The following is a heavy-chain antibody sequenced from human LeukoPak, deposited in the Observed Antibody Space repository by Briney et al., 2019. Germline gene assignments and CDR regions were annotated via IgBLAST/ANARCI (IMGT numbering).Heavy chain of an antibody. D-gene: IGHD6-19*01. V-gene: IGHV3-23*01. J-gene: IGHJ4*02. CDR2: VSGSGTNS. Sequence: PGGSLRLSCAASGFTFSAFAINWVRQAPGKALERVSAVSGSGTNSYYADSVKGRFTISRDNAKNTLHLQMNSLRAEDTAVYYCARPLGSGWFGPFDSWGQGTLVTVSS. CDR3: ARPLGSGWFGPFDS. CDR1: GFTFSAFA.